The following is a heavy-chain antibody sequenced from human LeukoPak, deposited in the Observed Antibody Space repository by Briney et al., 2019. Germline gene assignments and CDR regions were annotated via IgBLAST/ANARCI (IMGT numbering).Heavy chain of an antibody. CDR3: ATGYVGI. CDR2: ISSGSRSI. Sequence: GGSLRLSCAASGFTFTTYTMNWVRQAPGKGLEWVSSISSGSRSIFYADSVKGRFTISRDSAKNSLYLQMSSLRAEDTAVYYCATGYVGIWGQGTLVTVSS. CDR1: GFTFTTYT. D-gene: IGHD3-16*01. J-gene: IGHJ4*02. V-gene: IGHV3-21*06.